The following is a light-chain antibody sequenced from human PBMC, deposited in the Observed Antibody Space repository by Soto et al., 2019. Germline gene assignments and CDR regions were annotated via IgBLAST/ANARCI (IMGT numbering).Light chain of an antibody. J-gene: IGLJ1*01. V-gene: IGLV1-44*01. Sequence: QSVLTQPPSASGTPGQRVTISCSGSSSNIGSNTVYWYQQLPGTAPKLLIHANNQRPSGVPDRFSGSKSGTSASLAISWLQSEEADYYCAAWDDSLNGYVFGTGTKLTVL. CDR3: AAWDDSLNGYV. CDR2: ANN. CDR1: SSNIGSNT.